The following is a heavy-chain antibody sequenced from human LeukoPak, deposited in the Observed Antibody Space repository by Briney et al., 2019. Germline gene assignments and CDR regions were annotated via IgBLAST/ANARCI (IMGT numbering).Heavy chain of an antibody. CDR3: ASYDSSGYYSGYFDY. CDR1: GGSISSYY. Sequence: SETLSLTCTVSGGSISSYYWSWIRQPPGKGLEWIGYIYYSGSTNYNPSLKSRVTISVDTSKNQFSLKLSSVTAADTAVYYCASYDSSGYYSGYFDYWSQGTLVAVSS. V-gene: IGHV4-59*08. D-gene: IGHD3-22*01. J-gene: IGHJ4*02. CDR2: IYYSGST.